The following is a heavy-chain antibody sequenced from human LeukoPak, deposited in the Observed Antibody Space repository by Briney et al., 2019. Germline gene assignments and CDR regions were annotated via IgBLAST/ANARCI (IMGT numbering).Heavy chain of an antibody. Sequence: PGGSLRLSCAASGFTFSDHYMDWVRQAPGKGLQWVGRSRNKANSYTTEYAASVKGRFTISRDESKNSLYLQMNSLKTEDTAVYYCGRVATGPTVVISWGQGTLVTVSS. CDR2: SRNKANSYTT. D-gene: IGHD2-15*01. CDR1: GFTFSDHY. J-gene: IGHJ5*02. CDR3: GRVATGPTVVIS. V-gene: IGHV3-72*01.